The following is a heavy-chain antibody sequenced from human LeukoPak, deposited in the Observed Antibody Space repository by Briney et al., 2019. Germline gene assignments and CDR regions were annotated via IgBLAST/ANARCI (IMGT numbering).Heavy chain of an antibody. J-gene: IGHJ4*02. D-gene: IGHD3-22*01. CDR3: ARGRGLSSGYGRYYFDY. CDR1: GGSFSGYY. CDR2: INHSGST. Sequence: PSETLSLTCAVYGGSFSGYYWSWIRQPPGKGLEWIGEINHSGSTNYNPSLKSRVTISVDTSKNQFSLKLSSVTAADTAVYYCARGRGLSSGYGRYYFDYWGQGTLVTVSS. V-gene: IGHV4-34*01.